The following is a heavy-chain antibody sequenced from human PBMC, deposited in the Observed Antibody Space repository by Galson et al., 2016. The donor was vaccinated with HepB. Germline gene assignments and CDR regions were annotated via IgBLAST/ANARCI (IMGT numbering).Heavy chain of an antibody. V-gene: IGHV3-23*01. Sequence: SLRLSCAASGFTFSTYAMSWVRQAPGKGLEWVSGISGSGDTKFADSVKGRFTISRDNSKTTLYLQMNSLRVEDTAVYYCAKDPRWLQQGFKYYFDFWGQGTLATVSS. CDR1: GFTFSTYA. D-gene: IGHD5-24*01. CDR2: ISGSGDT. CDR3: AKDPRWLQQGFKYYFDF. J-gene: IGHJ4*02.